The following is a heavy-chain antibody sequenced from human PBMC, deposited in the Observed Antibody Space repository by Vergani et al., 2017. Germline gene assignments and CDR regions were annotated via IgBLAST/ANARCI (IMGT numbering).Heavy chain of an antibody. D-gene: IGHD6-13*01. Sequence: QVQLVQSGAEVKKPGASVKVSCKASGYTFTSYDINWVRQATGQGLEWMGWMNPNSGTTGYAQKFQGRVTMTRNTSISTAYMELSSLRSEDTAVYYCARDSSSWYLKYYYYYGMDVWGQGTTVTVSS. V-gene: IGHV1-8*01. CDR2: MNPNSGTT. CDR3: ARDSSSWYLKYYYYYGMDV. J-gene: IGHJ6*02. CDR1: GYTFTSYD.